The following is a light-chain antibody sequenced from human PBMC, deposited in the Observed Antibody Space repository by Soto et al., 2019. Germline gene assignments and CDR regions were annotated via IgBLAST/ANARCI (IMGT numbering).Light chain of an antibody. J-gene: IGKJ1*01. CDR3: QKYDSAPWT. CDR2: AAS. Sequence: DIRMTQSRSSLSASVRDRVTSACRASQGISNYLAWYQQKPGKVPKLLIYAASTLQSGVPSRFSGSGSGTDFTLTISSLQPEDVATYYCQKYDSAPWTFGQGTKVEIK. V-gene: IGKV1-27*01. CDR1: QGISNY.